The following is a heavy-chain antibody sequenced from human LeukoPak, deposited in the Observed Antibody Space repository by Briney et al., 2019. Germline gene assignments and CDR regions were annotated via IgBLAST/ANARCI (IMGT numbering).Heavy chain of an antibody. CDR1: GFTFSSYG. Sequence: PGRSLRLSCAASGFTFSSYGMHWVREAPGKGLEWVAVISYDGSNKYYADSVKGRFTISRDNSKNTLYLQVNSLRAEDTAVYYCAKPREDGDYLDYWGQGTLVTVSS. D-gene: IGHD4-17*01. V-gene: IGHV3-30*18. CDR2: ISYDGSNK. J-gene: IGHJ4*02. CDR3: AKPREDGDYLDY.